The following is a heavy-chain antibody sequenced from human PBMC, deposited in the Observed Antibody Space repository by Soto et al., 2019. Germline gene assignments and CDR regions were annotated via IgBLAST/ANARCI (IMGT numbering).Heavy chain of an antibody. D-gene: IGHD4-4*01. CDR3: ARDSNTGAHNHDF. CDR1: GFTFSDYY. J-gene: IGHJ4*02. V-gene: IGHV3-11*01. Sequence: QVQLVESGGGLVKPGGSLRLSCAASGFTFSDYYMSWIRQAPGKGLEWVSYISSSGSTINYADSVKGRFTISRDNAKNSLYLQLNSLTAEDTAVYYCARDSNTGAHNHDFWGKGTLVTVSS. CDR2: ISSSGSTI.